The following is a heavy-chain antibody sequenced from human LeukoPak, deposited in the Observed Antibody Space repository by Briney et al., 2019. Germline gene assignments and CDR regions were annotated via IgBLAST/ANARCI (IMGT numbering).Heavy chain of an antibody. J-gene: IGHJ4*02. CDR1: GGSISSDGYH. CDR2: IYKSGST. Sequence: PSETLSLTCTVSGGSISSDGYHWNWIRQHPGKGLEWIGYIYKSGSTYYNPSLKSRPTISIDTSKSQFSLKLSSVTAAATAVYSCARHRFGHLFDSWGQGILVVVSP. D-gene: IGHD3-16*01. CDR3: ARHRFGHLFDS. V-gene: IGHV4-31*03.